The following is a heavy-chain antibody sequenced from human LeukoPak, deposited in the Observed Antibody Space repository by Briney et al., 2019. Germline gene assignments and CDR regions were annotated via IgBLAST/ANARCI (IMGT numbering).Heavy chain of an antibody. J-gene: IGHJ4*02. D-gene: IGHD3-3*01. Sequence: SETLSLTCTVSGGSISSYFWSWIRQPPGKGLEWIGYIYYSGSTNYNPSLKSRVAISLDTSKNQFSLKLNSVTAADTALYYCARLSENYEWTRFDHWGQGTLVTVSS. CDR3: ARLSENYEWTRFDH. V-gene: IGHV4-59*08. CDR1: GGSISSYF. CDR2: IYYSGST.